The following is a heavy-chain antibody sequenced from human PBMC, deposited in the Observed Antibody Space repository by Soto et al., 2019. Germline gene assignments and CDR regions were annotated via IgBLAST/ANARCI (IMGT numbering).Heavy chain of an antibody. J-gene: IGHJ4*02. Sequence: SETLSLTCAVSDYSISNGYFWGWIRQPPGKGLEYIGSMFHSGITYYNPSLKSRITINPDTSKNQFSLQLNSVTPEDTAVYYCAKSRYYYDSSGYPGLVYFDYWGQGTLVTVSS. CDR3: AKSRYYYDSSGYPGLVYFDY. CDR1: DYSISNGYF. V-gene: IGHV4-38-2*01. D-gene: IGHD3-22*01. CDR2: MFHSGIT.